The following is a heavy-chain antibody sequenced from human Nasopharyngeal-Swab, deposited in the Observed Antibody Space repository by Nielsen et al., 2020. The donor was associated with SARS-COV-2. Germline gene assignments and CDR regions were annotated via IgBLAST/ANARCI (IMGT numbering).Heavy chain of an antibody. Sequence: GESLKISCAASGFTFSSYWMHWVRQAPGKGLVWVPRINSDGSSTNYADSVKGRFTISRDNAKNTLYLQMNSLGAEDTALYYCARDLSWNDVPLDYWGQGTLVTVSS. V-gene: IGHV3-74*01. CDR2: INSDGSST. CDR3: ARDLSWNDVPLDY. J-gene: IGHJ4*02. D-gene: IGHD1-1*01. CDR1: GFTFSSYW.